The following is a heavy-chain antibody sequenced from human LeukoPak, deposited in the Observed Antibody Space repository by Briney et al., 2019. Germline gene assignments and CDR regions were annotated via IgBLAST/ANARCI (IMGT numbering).Heavy chain of an antibody. V-gene: IGHV3-74*01. CDR3: AKVPRQHDNWFDP. J-gene: IGHJ5*02. Sequence: GGSLRLSCAASGFTFSSYWMHWVRQAPGKGLVWVSRINSDGSSTNYADSVKGRFTISRDNAKNTLFLLTNSLRAEDTAIYYCAKVPRQHDNWFDPWGQGTLVTVSS. D-gene: IGHD3-9*01. CDR2: INSDGSST. CDR1: GFTFSSYW.